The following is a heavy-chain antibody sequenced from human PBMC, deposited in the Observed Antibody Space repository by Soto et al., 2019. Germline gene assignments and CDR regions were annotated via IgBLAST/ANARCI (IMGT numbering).Heavy chain of an antibody. CDR3: ATYSSSSGWFDP. CDR2: MHYSGST. Sequence: QLQLQESGPGLVKPSETLSLTCTVSGGSFSSSTHYWGWIRQPPGKGLEWIGIMHYSGSTYFNPALKSRVTIFIDTSKNQFSLKLSSVTAAGTALYFCATYSSSSGWFDPWGQGTLVTVSS. V-gene: IGHV4-39*01. D-gene: IGHD6-6*01. J-gene: IGHJ5*02. CDR1: GGSFSSSTHY.